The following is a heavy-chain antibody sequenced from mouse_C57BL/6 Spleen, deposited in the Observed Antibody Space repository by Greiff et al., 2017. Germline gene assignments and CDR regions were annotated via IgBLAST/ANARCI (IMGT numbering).Heavy chain of an antibody. Sequence: VQLQQSGPELVKPGASVKISCKASGYAFSSSWMNWVKQRPGKGLEWIGRIYPGDGDTNYNWKFKGKATLTADKSSSTAYMQLSSLTSEDAAVYFCAREGGNYPWFAYWGQGTLVTVSA. V-gene: IGHV1-82*01. CDR3: AREGGNYPWFAY. J-gene: IGHJ3*01. CDR2: IYPGDGDT. D-gene: IGHD1-1*02. CDR1: GYAFSSSW.